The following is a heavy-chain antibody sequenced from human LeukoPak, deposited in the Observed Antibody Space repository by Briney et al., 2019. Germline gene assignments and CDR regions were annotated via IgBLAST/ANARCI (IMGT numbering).Heavy chain of an antibody. Sequence: GASVKVSCKASGYTFTSYYMHWVRQAPGQGLEWMGIINPSGGSTSYAPKFQGRVTMTRETSTSTVYMEMRSLRSEDTAVYYCARNFLGMVPIGIDYWGQGTLVTVSS. J-gene: IGHJ4*02. V-gene: IGHV1-46*01. CDR1: GYTFTSYY. D-gene: IGHD2-8*01. CDR2: INPSGGST. CDR3: ARNFLGMVPIGIDY.